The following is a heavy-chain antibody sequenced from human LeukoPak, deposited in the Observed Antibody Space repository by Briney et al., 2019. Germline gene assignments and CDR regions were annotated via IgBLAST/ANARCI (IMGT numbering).Heavy chain of an antibody. D-gene: IGHD6-13*01. CDR2: IYTSGST. V-gene: IGHV4-4*07. CDR3: ATIAAAGTGILDC. CDR1: GGSISSYY. Sequence: SETLSLTCTVSGGSISSYYWSWIRQPAGKGLEWIGRIYTSGSTNYNPSLKSRVTMSVDTSKNQFSLKLSSVTAADAAVYYCATIAAAGTGILDCWGQGTLVTVSS. J-gene: IGHJ4*02.